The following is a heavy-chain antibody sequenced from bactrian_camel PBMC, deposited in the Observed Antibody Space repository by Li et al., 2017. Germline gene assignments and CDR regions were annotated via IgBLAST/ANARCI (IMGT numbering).Heavy chain of an antibody. D-gene: IGHD1*01. CDR3: AADPALRGWRPYCGGGGFI. J-gene: IGHJ4*01. V-gene: IGHV3S9*01. CDR1: GFTFSTSL. CDR2: ISSSGTT. Sequence: QVPLVESGGDVVQPGGSLSLSCAVAGFTFSTSLMRWARQAPGQGLEWVATISSSGTTYYPDKLKGRFTLSRDNAKNTFTLQMNNLKPEYTAVYYCAADPALRGWRPYCGGGGFIWGQGTQVTVS.